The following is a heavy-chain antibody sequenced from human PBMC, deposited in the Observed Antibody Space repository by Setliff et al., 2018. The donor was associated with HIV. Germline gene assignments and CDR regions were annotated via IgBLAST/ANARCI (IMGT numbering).Heavy chain of an antibody. V-gene: IGHV1-69*10. CDR2: LIPIVDIT. D-gene: IGHD2-8*01. J-gene: IGHJ3*02. Sequence: ASVKVSCKASGGTFSNYAFSWVRQAPGQGLEWMGGLIPIVDITKSTQKFRDRVAFTADESTKTAQMELSGLTFEDTAVYYCAKGPNFEDAFDIWGQGTVVTVSS. CDR3: AKGPNFEDAFDI. CDR1: GGTFSNYA.